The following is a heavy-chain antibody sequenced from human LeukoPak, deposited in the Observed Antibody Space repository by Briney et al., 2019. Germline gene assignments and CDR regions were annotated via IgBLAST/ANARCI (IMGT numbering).Heavy chain of an antibody. CDR3: ARQLSGYDSPFYYYYYYMDV. Sequence: SETLSLTCAVYGGSFSGYYWSWIRQPPGKGLEWIGEINHSGSTNYNPSLKSRVTISVDTSKNQFSLKLSSVTAADTAVYYCARQLSGYDSPFYYYYYYMDVWGKGTTVTISS. V-gene: IGHV4-34*01. CDR1: GGSFSGYY. J-gene: IGHJ6*03. D-gene: IGHD5-12*01. CDR2: INHSGST.